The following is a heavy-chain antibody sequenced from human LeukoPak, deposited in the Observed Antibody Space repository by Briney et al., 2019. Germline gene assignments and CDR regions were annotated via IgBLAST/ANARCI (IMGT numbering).Heavy chain of an antibody. J-gene: IGHJ4*02. CDR2: IYYSGST. V-gene: IGHV4-30-4*01. CDR1: GGSISSGDYY. Sequence: SQTLSLTCTVSGGSISSGDYYWSWIRQPPGKGLEWIGYIYYSGSTSYNPSLKSRDTISVDTSKNQFSLKLSSVTAADTAVYYCAREKTPAAFVDYWGQGTLVTVSS. D-gene: IGHD2-2*01. CDR3: AREKTPAAFVDY.